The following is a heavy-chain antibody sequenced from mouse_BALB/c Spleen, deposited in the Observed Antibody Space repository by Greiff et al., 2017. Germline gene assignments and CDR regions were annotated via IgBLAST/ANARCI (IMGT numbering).Heavy chain of an antibody. J-gene: IGHJ2*01. D-gene: IGHD2-14*01. CDR2: ISSGGSYT. CDR1: GFTFSSYA. Sequence: EVMLVESGGGLVKPGGSLKLSCAASGFTFSSYAMSWVRQSPEKRLEWVAEISSGGSYTYYPDTVTGRFTISRDNAKNTLYLQMSSLKSEDTAMYYCTRDFGVRFDYWGQGTTLTVSS. V-gene: IGHV5-9-4*01. CDR3: TRDFGVRFDY.